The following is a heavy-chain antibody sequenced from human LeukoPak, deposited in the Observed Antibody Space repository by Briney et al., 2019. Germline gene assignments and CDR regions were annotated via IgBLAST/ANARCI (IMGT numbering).Heavy chain of an antibody. Sequence: GGSLRLSCAASGFTFSSYGMHWVRQAPGKGLEWVAVIWYDGSNKYYADSVKGRFTISRDNSKNTLYLQMNSLRAEDTAVYYCARDLRPGDYYFDYWGQGTLVTVSS. CDR2: IWYDGSNK. D-gene: IGHD4-17*01. V-gene: IGHV3-33*01. CDR3: ARDLRPGDYYFDY. J-gene: IGHJ4*02. CDR1: GFTFSSYG.